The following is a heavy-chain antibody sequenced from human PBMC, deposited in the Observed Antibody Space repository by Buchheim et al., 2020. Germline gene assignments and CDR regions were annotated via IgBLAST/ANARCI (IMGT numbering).Heavy chain of an antibody. V-gene: IGHV3-23*01. Sequence: EVRPLQSGGGVVQPGGSLRLSCVISGLASTSYGVSWVRQAPGKGLEWVAGIESGGSTYYPDSVKGRFAIYRDTSTNTLFLEMHSLRAEDTAVYFCAKHPVKFDTWGQGTL. CDR1: GLASTSYG. J-gene: IGHJ5*02. CDR3: AKHPVKFDT. CDR2: IESGGST.